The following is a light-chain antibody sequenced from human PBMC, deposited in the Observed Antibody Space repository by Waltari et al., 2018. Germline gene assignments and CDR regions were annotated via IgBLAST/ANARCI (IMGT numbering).Light chain of an antibody. CDR1: SSDVGGYNY. CDR2: DVS. CDR3: SSYISSSTLEL. Sequence: QSALTQPASVSGSPGQSITISCTGTSSDVGGYNYVSWYQQHPGKAPKLMIDDVSNRPSGVSNRVSGSKSGNTASLTISGLQAEDEADYYCSSYISSSTLELFGGGTSLTVL. V-gene: IGLV2-14*03. J-gene: IGLJ2*01.